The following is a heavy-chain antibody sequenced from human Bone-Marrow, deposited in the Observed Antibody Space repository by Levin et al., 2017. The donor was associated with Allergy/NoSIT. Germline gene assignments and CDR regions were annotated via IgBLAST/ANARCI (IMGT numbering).Heavy chain of an antibody. CDR2: INHSGST. CDR3: ARGKSTYYYGSGRSVYYFDY. Sequence: SETLSLTCAVYGGSFSGYYWSWIRQPPGKGLEWIGEINHSGSTNYNPSLKSRVTISVDTSKNQFSLKLSSVTAADTAVYYCARGKSTYYYGSGRSVYYFDYWGQGTLVTVSS. D-gene: IGHD3-10*01. J-gene: IGHJ4*02. V-gene: IGHV4-34*01. CDR1: GGSFSGYY.